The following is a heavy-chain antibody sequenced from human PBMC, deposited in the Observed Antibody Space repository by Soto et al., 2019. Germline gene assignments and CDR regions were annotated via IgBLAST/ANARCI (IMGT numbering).Heavy chain of an antibody. D-gene: IGHD4-17*01. CDR3: AHAGDYDLLTFDH. Sequence: QITLKESGPTLVRPAQTLTLTCDFSGFSLSTYDMGVAWIRQPPGKALEWLALIYWDDDKRYSPSLKDRLAISKDTFSNHVVLTITNMEPGDTATYFCAHAGDYDLLTFDHWGPGTLVTVSS. V-gene: IGHV2-5*02. CDR2: IYWDDDK. J-gene: IGHJ4*02. CDR1: GFSLSTYDMG.